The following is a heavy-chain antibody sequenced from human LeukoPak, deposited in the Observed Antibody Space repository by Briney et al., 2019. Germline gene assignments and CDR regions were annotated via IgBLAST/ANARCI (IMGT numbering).Heavy chain of an antibody. CDR3: AREAGIAMTGTIRYFDL. CDR2: IIPVFGTT. J-gene: IGHJ2*01. Sequence: GASVNVSCKASGGTFSTDALPWVRQVPGQGPEWMGRIIPVFGTTNYAETFQGRVTITADISTSTAYMQLSSLRSEDTAVYYCAREAGIAMTGTIRYFDLWGRGTLVTVSS. V-gene: IGHV1-69*06. CDR1: GGTFSTDA. D-gene: IGHD6-19*01.